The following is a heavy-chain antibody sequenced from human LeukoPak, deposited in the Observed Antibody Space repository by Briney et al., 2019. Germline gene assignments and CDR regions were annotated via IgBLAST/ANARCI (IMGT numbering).Heavy chain of an antibody. V-gene: IGHV4-4*02. D-gene: IGHD3-10*01. CDR2: IYHSGST. CDR1: GGSISSSNW. J-gene: IGHJ4*02. Sequence: PSGTLSLTCAVSGGSISSSNWWSWVRQPPGKGLEWIGEIYHSGSTNYNPSLKSRVTISVDTSKNQFSLRLTSVTAADTAVYYCARSLWFGESYFDYWGQGTLVTVSS. CDR3: ARSLWFGESYFDY.